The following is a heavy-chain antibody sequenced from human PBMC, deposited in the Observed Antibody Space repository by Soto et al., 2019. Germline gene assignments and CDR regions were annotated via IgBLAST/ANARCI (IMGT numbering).Heavy chain of an antibody. CDR2: IKQDGTEK. CDR3: ARGGCGAGSCHTPVEYYGLDV. CDR1: GFTFSTYW. V-gene: IGHV3-7*05. J-gene: IGHJ6*02. Sequence: EVQLVESGGGLVQPGGSLRLSCSASGFTFSTYWMTWVRQAPGKGLEWVANIKQDGTEKYYVDSVRGRFTVSRDNAKNSLYLKMNNLRAEDTAMYYCARGGCGAGSCHTPVEYYGLDVWGQGTTVTVSS. D-gene: IGHD2-15*01.